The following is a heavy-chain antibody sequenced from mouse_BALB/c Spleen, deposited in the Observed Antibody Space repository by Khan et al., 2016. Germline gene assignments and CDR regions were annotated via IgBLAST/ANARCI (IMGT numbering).Heavy chain of an antibody. Sequence: QVQLQQSGAELMKPGASVKISCKATGYTFSTYWIEWVKQRPGHGLEWIGEILPGSGSINYNEKFKGKATFTADTSSNTAYMQLSSLTSEDSAVYYCSRGLGRGYFDDWGQGTTLTVSS. CDR2: ILPGSGSI. J-gene: IGHJ2*01. V-gene: IGHV1-9*01. CDR1: GYTFSTYW. CDR3: SRGLGRGYFDD.